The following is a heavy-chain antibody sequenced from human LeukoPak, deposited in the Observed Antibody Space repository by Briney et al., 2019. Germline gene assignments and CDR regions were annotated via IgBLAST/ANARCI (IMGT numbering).Heavy chain of an antibody. D-gene: IGHD3-10*01. CDR1: GGSFSGYY. CDR3: VHYYGSGSVEY. V-gene: IGHV4-34*01. CDR2: FYYSGST. J-gene: IGHJ4*02. Sequence: SETLSLTCAVYGGSFSGYYWGWIPQPPGKGLEWIGSFYYSGSTNYNPSLKSRVTISVDTSKNQFSLKLSSVTAADTAVYYCVHYYGSGSVEYWGQGTLVTVSS.